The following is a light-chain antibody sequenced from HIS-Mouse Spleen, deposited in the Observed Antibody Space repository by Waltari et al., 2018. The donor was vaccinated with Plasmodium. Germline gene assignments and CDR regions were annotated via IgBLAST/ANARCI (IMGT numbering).Light chain of an antibody. CDR2: QDS. CDR3: YSAADNNLV. V-gene: IGLV3-27*01. CDR1: VLANKY. J-gene: IGLJ3*02. Sequence: SYELTQPSSAPVSPGHTARTTRTGAVLANKYARWFQQKPGQAPVLVISQDSERPSGIPERFSGSSSGTTVTLTISGAQVEDEADYYCYSAADNNLVFGGGTKLTVL.